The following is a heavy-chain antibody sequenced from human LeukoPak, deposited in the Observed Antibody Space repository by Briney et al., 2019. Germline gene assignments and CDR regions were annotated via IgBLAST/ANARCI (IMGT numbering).Heavy chain of an antibody. CDR3: AKPDSSGYYWYFQH. CDR2: ISYDGSNK. CDR1: GFTFSSYG. V-gene: IGHV3-30*18. Sequence: GGSLRLSCAASGFTFSSYGVHWVRQAPGKGLEWVAVISYDGSNKYYADSVKGRFTISRDNSKNTPYLQMDSLRAEDTAVYYCAKPDSSGYYWYFQHWGQGTLVTVSS. D-gene: IGHD3-22*01. J-gene: IGHJ1*01.